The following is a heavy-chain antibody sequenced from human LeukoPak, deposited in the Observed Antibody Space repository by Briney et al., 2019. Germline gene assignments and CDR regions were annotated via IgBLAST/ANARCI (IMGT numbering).Heavy chain of an antibody. D-gene: IGHD5-24*01. V-gene: IGHV5-51*01. CDR1: GYSFTTYW. CDR2: IYGGGTDT. J-gene: IGHJ4*02. Sequence: GESLQISCQGSGYSFTTYWIGWVRQMPGIGLEWMGFIYGGGTDTRYSPSFQGQVTISIDKSINTAYLQWSSLKASDTSIYYCARTGDGKYYFDYWGQGTLVTVSS. CDR3: ARTGDGKYYFDY.